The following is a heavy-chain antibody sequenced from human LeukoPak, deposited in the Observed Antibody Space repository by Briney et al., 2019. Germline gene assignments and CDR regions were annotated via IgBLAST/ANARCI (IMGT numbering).Heavy chain of an antibody. CDR2: ISPSGGGT. Sequence: ASVTVSCKASGYIFTNYNLHWVRLAPGQGLDWMGIISPSGGGTTYAQKFQGRVTMTRDTSTSTVYMELSSLRSDDTAVYYCANVAKGRYFFYYMDVWGKGTTVNVSS. D-gene: IGHD3-16*01. CDR3: ANVAKGRYFFYYMDV. V-gene: IGHV1-46*01. J-gene: IGHJ6*03. CDR1: GYIFTNYN.